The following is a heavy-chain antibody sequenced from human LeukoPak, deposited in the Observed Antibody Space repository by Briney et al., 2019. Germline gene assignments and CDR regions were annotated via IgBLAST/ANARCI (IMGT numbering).Heavy chain of an antibody. V-gene: IGHV5-51*01. CDR2: IYPGDSDS. CDR1: GYSFISYW. J-gene: IGHJ6*02. D-gene: IGHD2-2*01. CDR3: ARHGPGYCSSISCDTYYYYGMDV. Sequence: GESLKISCKGSGYSFISYWCGWVRQIHGKGLEWIGTIYPGDSDSRYSPVFQGQVTISADKSITTAYLQWRSLKASDTAMYYCARHGPGYCSSISCDTYYYYGMDVWGQGTTVTVSS.